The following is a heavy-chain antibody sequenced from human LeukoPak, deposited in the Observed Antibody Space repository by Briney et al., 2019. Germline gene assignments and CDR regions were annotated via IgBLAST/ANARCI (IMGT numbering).Heavy chain of an antibody. Sequence: GGSLRLSCAACGFTDNSNYMSWVRQAPAKGLEGVSVIYSGGSTYYADSVKGRCTISRDNSKNTLYLQMNSLRAEDTAVYYCASMYFSQYLQHWGQGTLVTVSS. J-gene: IGHJ1*01. CDR2: IYSGGST. CDR3: ASMYFSQYLQH. V-gene: IGHV3-53*01. D-gene: IGHD2-8*01. CDR1: GFTDNSNY.